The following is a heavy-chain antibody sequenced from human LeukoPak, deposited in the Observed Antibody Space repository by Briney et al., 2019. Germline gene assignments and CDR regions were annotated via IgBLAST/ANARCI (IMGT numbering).Heavy chain of an antibody. V-gene: IGHV4-34*01. Sequence: TLSLTCXVYGGSXSGYYWSWIRQPPGKGLEWIGEINHSGSTNYNPSLKSRVTISVDTSKNQFSLKLSSVTAADTAVYYCARIIAVAGGTDYWGQGTLVTVSS. J-gene: IGHJ4*02. CDR2: INHSGST. CDR1: GGSXSGYY. D-gene: IGHD6-19*01. CDR3: ARIIAVAGGTDY.